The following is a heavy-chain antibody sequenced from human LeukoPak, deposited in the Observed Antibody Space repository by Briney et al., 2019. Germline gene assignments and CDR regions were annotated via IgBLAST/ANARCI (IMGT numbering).Heavy chain of an antibody. Sequence: SETLSLTCTVSGGSISSSSYYWGWIRQPPGNGLEWIGSIYYSGSTYYNPSLKSRVTISVDTSKNQFSLKLSSVTAADTAVYYCARRLLTVTTPPFDYWGQGTLVTVSS. CDR3: ARRLLTVTTPPFDY. J-gene: IGHJ4*02. CDR2: IYYSGST. V-gene: IGHV4-39*01. CDR1: GGSISSSSYY. D-gene: IGHD4-17*01.